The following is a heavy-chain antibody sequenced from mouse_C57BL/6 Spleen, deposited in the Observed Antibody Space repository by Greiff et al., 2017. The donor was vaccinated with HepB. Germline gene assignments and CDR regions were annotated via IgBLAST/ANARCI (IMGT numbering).Heavy chain of an antibody. Sequence: QVQLQQPGAELVRPGSSVKLSCKASGYTFTSYWMHWVKQRPIQGLEWIGNIDPSDSETHYNQKFKDKATLTVDKSSSTAYMQLSSLTSEDSAVYDCARMTQATGFDYWGQGTTLTVSS. CDR2: IDPSDSET. CDR1: GYTFTSYW. CDR3: ARMTQATGFDY. V-gene: IGHV1-52*01. D-gene: IGHD3-2*02. J-gene: IGHJ2*01.